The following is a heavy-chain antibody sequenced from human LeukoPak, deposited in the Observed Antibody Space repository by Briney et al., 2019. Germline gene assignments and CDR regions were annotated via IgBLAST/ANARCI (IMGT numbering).Heavy chain of an antibody. D-gene: IGHD6-19*01. V-gene: IGHV4-34*01. CDR2: INHSGST. Sequence: SETLSLTCAVYGGSFSGYYWSWIRQPPGKGLEWIGEINHSGSTNYNPSLKSRVTISIDKSKSQFSLKLSSVTAADTAVYYCARIVNYSSGWYGAFDVWGQGTMVTVSS. J-gene: IGHJ3*01. CDR3: ARIVNYSSGWYGAFDV. CDR1: GGSFSGYY.